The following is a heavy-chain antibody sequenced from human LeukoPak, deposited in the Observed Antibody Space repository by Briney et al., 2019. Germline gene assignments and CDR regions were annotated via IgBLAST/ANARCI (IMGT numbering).Heavy chain of an antibody. Sequence: SVKVSCKASGGTFSSYTISWVRQAPGQGLEWMGRIIPIFGTANYAQKFQGRVTITTDESTSTAYMELSSLRSEDTAVYYCARDPAVAGFDDAFDIWGQGTMVTVSS. D-gene: IGHD6-19*01. CDR3: ARDPAVAGFDDAFDI. J-gene: IGHJ3*02. CDR1: GGTFSSYT. V-gene: IGHV1-69*05. CDR2: IIPIFGTA.